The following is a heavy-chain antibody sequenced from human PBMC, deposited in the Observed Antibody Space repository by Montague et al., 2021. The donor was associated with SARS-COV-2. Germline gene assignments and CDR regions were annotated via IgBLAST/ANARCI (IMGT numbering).Heavy chain of an antibody. Sequence: SETLSLTCTLSGGSISSSSYYWGWIRQPAGKGLEWIGSMYYSESTYYXSSLESRVTISVDTSKNQFSLKLRSVTAADTAVYYCARVGRQQLVRLSGMDVWGQGTTVTISS. D-gene: IGHD6-13*01. J-gene: IGHJ6*02. CDR2: MYYSEST. V-gene: IGHV4-39*07. CDR3: ARVGRQQLVRLSGMDV. CDR1: GGSISSSSYY.